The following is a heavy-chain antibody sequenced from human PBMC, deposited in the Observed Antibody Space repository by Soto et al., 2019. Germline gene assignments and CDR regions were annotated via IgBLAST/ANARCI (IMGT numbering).Heavy chain of an antibody. Sequence: QVQLQESGPGLVKPSETLSLICTVSGGSITSYYWTWIRQPPGKGLEWIGYINYSGSTNYNPSLKSRIPISVDTSKNQFSLKLSSVTAADTAVYFCARVAYDFWSGWGGAGYYYYLDVWGKGTTVTVSS. J-gene: IGHJ6*03. CDR1: GGSITSYY. CDR2: INYSGST. CDR3: ARVAYDFWSGWGGAGYYYYLDV. D-gene: IGHD3-3*01. V-gene: IGHV4-59*01.